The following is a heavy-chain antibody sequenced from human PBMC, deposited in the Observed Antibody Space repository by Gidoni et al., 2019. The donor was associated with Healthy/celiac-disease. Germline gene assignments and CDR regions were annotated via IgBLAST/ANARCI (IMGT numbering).Heavy chain of an antibody. D-gene: IGHD6-13*01. J-gene: IGHJ6*02. Sequence: EVQLVESGGGLVQPGRSLRLSCTASGFTFGDYAISWVRPAPGKGLEWVGFSRSKDYGGTTEYAASVKGRFTISRDDSKSIAYLQMNSLKTEDTAVYDCTRDTTSIAAAASYGMDVWGQGTTVTVSS. CDR3: TRDTTSIAAAASYGMDV. CDR1: GFTFGDYA. V-gene: IGHV3-49*04. CDR2: SRSKDYGGTT.